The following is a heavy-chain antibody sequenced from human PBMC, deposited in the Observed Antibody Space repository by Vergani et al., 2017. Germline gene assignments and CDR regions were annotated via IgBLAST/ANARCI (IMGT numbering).Heavy chain of an antibody. D-gene: IGHD2-15*01. J-gene: IGHJ5*02. Sequence: QVQLQESGPGLVKPSETLSLTCTVSGGSISSYYWSWIRQPPGKGLEWIGYIYYSGSTYYNPSLKSRVTISVDTSKNQFSLKLSSVTAADTAVYYCARLGYCSGSSCYGLLNWFDPWGQRTLVTVSS. CDR3: ARLGYCSGSSCYGLLNWFDP. CDR2: IYYSGST. CDR1: GGSISSYY. V-gene: IGHV4-59*04.